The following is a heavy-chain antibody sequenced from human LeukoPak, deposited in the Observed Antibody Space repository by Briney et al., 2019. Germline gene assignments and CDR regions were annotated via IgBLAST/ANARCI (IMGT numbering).Heavy chain of an antibody. V-gene: IGHV3-21*01. J-gene: IGHJ6*02. CDR3: ARDLYAGDFWSGYYNASYYYYGMDV. Sequence: PGGALRLSCAASGFTFSSYSVNSGRQGPGKGVGCVLSVSNGSMYVDYADSVKGRLTNSRDNAKKSVYLQMNSMRAEDTAVYYCARDLYAGDFWSGYYNASYYYYGMDVWGQGTTVTVSS. CDR1: GFTFSSYS. CDR2: VSNGSMYV. D-gene: IGHD3-3*01.